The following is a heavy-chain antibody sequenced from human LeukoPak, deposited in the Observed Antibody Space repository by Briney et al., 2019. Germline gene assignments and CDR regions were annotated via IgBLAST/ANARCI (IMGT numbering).Heavy chain of an antibody. Sequence: GRSLRLSCAASGFTVSSNYMSWVRQAPGKGLEWVSVIYSGGSTYYADSVKGRFIISRDSSRNTLHLQMNSLRAEDMAVYFCARGLDWFDSWGQGTLVTVSS. CDR1: GFTVSSNY. J-gene: IGHJ5*01. CDR2: IYSGGST. V-gene: IGHV3-66*01. CDR3: ARGLDWFDS.